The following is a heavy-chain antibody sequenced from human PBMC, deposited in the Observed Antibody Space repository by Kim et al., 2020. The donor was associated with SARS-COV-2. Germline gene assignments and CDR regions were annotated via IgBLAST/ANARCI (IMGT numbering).Heavy chain of an antibody. D-gene: IGHD3-16*02. V-gene: IGHV3-21*01. CDR3: ARDLYDYIWGSYRYTSPFDY. CDR2: ISSSSSYI. J-gene: IGHJ4*02. CDR1: GFTFSNYS. Sequence: GGSLRLSCAASGFTFSNYSMNWVRQAPGKGLEWVSSISSSSSYIYYADSVKGRFTISRDNAKNSLYLQMNSLRAEDTAVYYCARDLYDYIWGSYRYTSPFDYWGQGTLVTVSS.